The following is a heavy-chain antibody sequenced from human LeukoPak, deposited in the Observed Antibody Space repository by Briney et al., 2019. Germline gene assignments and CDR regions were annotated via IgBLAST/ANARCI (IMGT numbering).Heavy chain of an antibody. CDR3: AKDEGEGTDY. CDR2: ISGSGGTT. D-gene: IGHD3-10*01. V-gene: IGHV3-23*01. CDR1: GFTFSTYA. Sequence: GGSLRLSCAASGFTFSTYAMNWVRQAPGKGLEWVSAISGSGGTTYYADSVKGRFTISGDNSKNTLYLQMNSLRAEDTAVYYCAKDEGEGTDYWGQGTLVTVSS. J-gene: IGHJ4*02.